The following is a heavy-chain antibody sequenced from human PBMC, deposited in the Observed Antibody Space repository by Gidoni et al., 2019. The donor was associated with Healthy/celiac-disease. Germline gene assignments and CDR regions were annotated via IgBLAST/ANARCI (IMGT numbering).Heavy chain of an antibody. D-gene: IGHD2-2*01. Sequence: QVQLQQWGAGLLKPSETLSLTCAVYGGSFSGYYWSWIRQPPGKGLEWIGEINHSGSTNYNPSLKSRVTISVDTSKNQFSLKLSSVTAADTAVYYCARGYCSSTSCPHDAFDIWGQGTMDTVSS. V-gene: IGHV4-34*01. J-gene: IGHJ3*02. CDR3: ARGYCSSTSCPHDAFDI. CDR2: INHSGST. CDR1: GGSFSGYY.